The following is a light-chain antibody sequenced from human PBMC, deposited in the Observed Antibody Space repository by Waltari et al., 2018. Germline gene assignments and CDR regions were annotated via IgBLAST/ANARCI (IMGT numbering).Light chain of an antibody. J-gene: IGLJ3*02. Sequence: QLVLTQSPSASASLGASVKPTCTPSSGHSSNVIAWLQQQPEKGPRYLMKVNSDGSHSKGDEIPDRFSGSSSGAERYLTISSLQSEDEADYYCQTGGHGTWVFGGGTKLTVL. CDR3: QTGGHGTWV. CDR2: VNSDGSH. CDR1: SGHSSNV. V-gene: IGLV4-69*01.